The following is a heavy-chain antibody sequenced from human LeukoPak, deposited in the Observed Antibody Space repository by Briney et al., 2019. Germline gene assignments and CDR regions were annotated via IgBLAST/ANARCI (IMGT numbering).Heavy chain of an antibody. D-gene: IGHD2-2*01. CDR1: GDSITSINW. J-gene: IGHJ3*02. CDR2: THHSGTT. Sequence: SGTLSLTCAVSGDSITSINWWNWVRQPPGKGLEWIGETHHSGTTKYNPSLKSRVTISVDMSKNQISLELRSVTAADTAMYYCATFSRFVPSPYDAHDIWGQGTMVTVSS. CDR3: ATFSRFVPSPYDAHDI. V-gene: IGHV4-4*02.